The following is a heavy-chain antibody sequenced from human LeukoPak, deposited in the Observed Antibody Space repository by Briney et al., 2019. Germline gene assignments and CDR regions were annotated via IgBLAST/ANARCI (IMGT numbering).Heavy chain of an antibody. CDR2: ISGVSDYI. Sequence: GGSLGLSCAASGFTFSSYNMYWVRQAPGKGLEWVSSISGVSDYIFYADPVKGRFTISRDNAKNSLYLQMNSLRAEDTAVYYCARIGSGWYWEFWGQGTLVTVS. D-gene: IGHD6-19*01. J-gene: IGHJ4*02. V-gene: IGHV3-21*01. CDR1: GFTFSSYN. CDR3: ARIGSGWYWEF.